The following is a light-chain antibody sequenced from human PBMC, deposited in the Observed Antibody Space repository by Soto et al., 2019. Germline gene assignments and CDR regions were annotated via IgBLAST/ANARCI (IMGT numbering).Light chain of an antibody. Sequence: DIQMTQSPSSLSASVGDRVTITCQASQDISNYLNWYQQKPGKAPKLLIYYASNLETWVPSRFSGSGSGTDFTFTISSLQPEGIATYYCQQYDNLPSFTFGPGTKVDIK. CDR1: QDISNY. CDR3: QQYDNLPSFT. CDR2: YAS. V-gene: IGKV1-33*01. J-gene: IGKJ3*01.